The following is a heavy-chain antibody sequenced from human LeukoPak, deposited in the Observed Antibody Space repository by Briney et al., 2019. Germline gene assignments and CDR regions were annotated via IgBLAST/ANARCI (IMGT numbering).Heavy chain of an antibody. CDR1: GGSISSSY. J-gene: IGHJ4*02. CDR3: ATWGIAVAGTFDY. Sequence: PPETLSLTCTVSGGSISSSYWSWIGQPPGKGLEWIGYIYYSGSTNYNPSFKSRVPISVDTSKNQFSLKLSSVTAADTAVYYCATWGIAVAGTFDYWGQGTLVPVST. D-gene: IGHD6-19*01. V-gene: IGHV4-59*08. CDR2: IYYSGST.